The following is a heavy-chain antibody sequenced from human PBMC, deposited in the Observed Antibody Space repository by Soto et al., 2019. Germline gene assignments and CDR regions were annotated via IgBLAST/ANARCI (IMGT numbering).Heavy chain of an antibody. Sequence: TLSLTCTVSGGSISSGGYYWSWIRQHPGKGLEWIGYICYSGSTYYNPSLKSRVTISVDTSKNQFSLKLSSVTAADTAVYYCARYVDGTNNRENAFDIWGQGTMVTVSS. V-gene: IGHV4-31*03. D-gene: IGHD1-20*01. J-gene: IGHJ3*02. CDR3: ARYVDGTNNRENAFDI. CDR1: GGSISSGGYY. CDR2: ICYSGST.